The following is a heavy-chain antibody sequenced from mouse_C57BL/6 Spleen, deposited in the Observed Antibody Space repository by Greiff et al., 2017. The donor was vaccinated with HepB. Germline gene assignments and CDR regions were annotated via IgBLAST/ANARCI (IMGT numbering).Heavy chain of an antibody. CDR1: GFTFSDYG. J-gene: IGHJ4*01. CDR3: ARGGGFYAMDY. Sequence: EVNVVESGGGLVKPGGSLKLSCAASGFTFSDYGMHWVRQAPEKGLEWVAYISSGSSTIYYADTVKGRFTISRDNAKNTLFLQMTSLRSEDTAMYYCARGGGFYAMDYWGQGTSVTVSS. V-gene: IGHV5-17*01. CDR2: ISSGSSTI.